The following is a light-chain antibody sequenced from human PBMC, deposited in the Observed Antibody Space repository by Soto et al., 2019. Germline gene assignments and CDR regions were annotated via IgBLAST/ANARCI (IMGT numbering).Light chain of an antibody. V-gene: IGKV3-20*01. CDR2: GTS. J-gene: IGKJ1*01. CDR1: QSAGNTY. Sequence: EIELTQSPGTLSLSPGERATLSCRASQSAGNTYLAWYQQKPGQAPRLLIYGTSSRATGIPDRFSGSGSGTEFTITIDRVEPEDFAVYYWQQYGSPRTFGQGTKVEVK. CDR3: QQYGSPRT.